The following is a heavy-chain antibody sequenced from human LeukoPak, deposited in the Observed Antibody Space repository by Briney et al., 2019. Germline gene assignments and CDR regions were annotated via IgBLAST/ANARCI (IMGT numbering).Heavy chain of an antibody. CDR2: ISGSGGST. V-gene: IGHV3-23*01. Sequence: SGGSLRLSCAASGFTFSSYAMSWVRQAPGKGLEWVSAISGSGGSTYYADSVKGRFTISRDNSKNTLYLQMNSLRAEDTAVYYCAKAPAVLYYDILTGYYFDYWGQGTLVTVSS. D-gene: IGHD3-9*01. J-gene: IGHJ4*02. CDR1: GFTFSSYA. CDR3: AKAPAVLYYDILTGYYFDY.